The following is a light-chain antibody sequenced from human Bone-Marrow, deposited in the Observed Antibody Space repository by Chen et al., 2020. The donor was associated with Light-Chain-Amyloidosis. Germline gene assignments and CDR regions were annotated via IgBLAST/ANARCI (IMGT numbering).Light chain of an antibody. Sequence: EIVLTQSPGTLSLSPGEGANLSCRASQTISSNYLTWYQQKFGQAPRLLIYGSSSRATGIPDRFTGSGSGTDFTLTINRLEPEDFAMYYCKQYGTSPLTFGAGTKVEIK. V-gene: IGKV3-20*01. CDR2: GSS. CDR3: KQYGTSPLT. J-gene: IGKJ4*01. CDR1: QTISSNY.